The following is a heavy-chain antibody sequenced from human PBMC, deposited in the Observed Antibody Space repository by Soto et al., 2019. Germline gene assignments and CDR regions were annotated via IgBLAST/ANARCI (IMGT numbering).Heavy chain of an antibody. CDR1: GYTFSNYG. V-gene: IGHV1-18*01. CDR3: AIDLVPGYPGCSDY. Sequence: GASVKVSCKTSGYTFSNYGINWVRQAPGQGLEWMGWISAYNGNTNFAQKLQGRVSLTTDTSSTTAYMELRSLTSDDTAVYYCAIDLVPGYPGCSDYWGKGTLVTVSS. D-gene: IGHD2-2*03. J-gene: IGHJ4*02. CDR2: ISAYNGNT.